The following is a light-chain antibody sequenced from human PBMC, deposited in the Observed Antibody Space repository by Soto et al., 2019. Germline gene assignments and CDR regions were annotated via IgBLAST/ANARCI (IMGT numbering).Light chain of an antibody. CDR3: QHLRT. Sequence: TQLSQSTSTLSPVGEDRVTITCRASQNINNWVAWYHQKPGKAPKFLIYDASTLQSGVPSRFSGSGFGTEFGLAISTLQPDGSGSYYCQHLRTFGQGTKVDIK. CDR1: QNINNW. V-gene: IGKV1-5*01. J-gene: IGKJ1*01. CDR2: DAS.